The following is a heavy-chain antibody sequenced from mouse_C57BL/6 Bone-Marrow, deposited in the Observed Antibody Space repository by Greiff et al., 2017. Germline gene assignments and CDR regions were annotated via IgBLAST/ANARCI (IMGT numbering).Heavy chain of an antibody. CDR1: GYTFTSYG. D-gene: IGHD2-4*01. CDR3: AGYDYGWFAY. Sequence: QVQLKQSGAELARPGASVKLSCKASGYTFTSYGISWVKQRTGQGLEWIGEIYPRSGNTYYNEKFKGKATLTADKSSSTAYMELRSLTSEDSAVYFCAGYDYGWFAYWGQGTLVTVTA. J-gene: IGHJ3*01. V-gene: IGHV1-81*01. CDR2: IYPRSGNT.